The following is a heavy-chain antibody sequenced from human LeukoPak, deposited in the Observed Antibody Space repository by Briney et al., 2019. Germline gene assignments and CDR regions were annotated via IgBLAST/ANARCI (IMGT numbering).Heavy chain of an antibody. CDR3: GRDWKLDY. V-gene: IGHV3-23*01. D-gene: IGHD1-1*01. Sequence: GGSLRLSWAASGFTFNNYAMSWVRQAPGKGLEWVSAIGDNGGDTKYADSVKGRFTISRDNSRNALYLQLNSLRVEDTAIYYCGRDWKLDYWGQGTLVTVSS. CDR1: GFTFNNYA. CDR2: IGDNGGDT. J-gene: IGHJ4*02.